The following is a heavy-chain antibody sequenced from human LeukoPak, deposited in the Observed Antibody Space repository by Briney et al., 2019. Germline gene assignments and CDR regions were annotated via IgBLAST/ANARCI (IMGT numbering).Heavy chain of an antibody. CDR1: GFTFSNYA. V-gene: IGHV3-23*01. Sequence: GGSLRLSCAASGFTFSNYAMNWVRQAPGKGLEWVSAITGSGDRTYYADSVKGRFTIFRHNSKNTLYLQRNSLRAEDTAVYYCAKKYGYYDSSGYGDYWGQGTLVTVSS. D-gene: IGHD3-22*01. J-gene: IGHJ4*02. CDR2: ITGSGDRT. CDR3: AKKYGYYDSSGYGDY.